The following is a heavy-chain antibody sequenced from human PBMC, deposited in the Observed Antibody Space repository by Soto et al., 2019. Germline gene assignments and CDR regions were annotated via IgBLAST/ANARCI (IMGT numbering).Heavy chain of an antibody. V-gene: IGHV3-30*18. CDR1: GFTFSSYG. CDR2: ISYDGSNK. D-gene: IGHD1-26*01. Sequence: GGSLRLSCAASGFTFSSYGMHWVRQAPGKGLEWVAVISYDGSNKYYADSVKGRFTISRDNSKNTLYLQMNSLRAEDTAVYYCAKGGELRDYYYYYMDVWGKGTTVTVSS. J-gene: IGHJ6*03. CDR3: AKGGELRDYYYYYMDV.